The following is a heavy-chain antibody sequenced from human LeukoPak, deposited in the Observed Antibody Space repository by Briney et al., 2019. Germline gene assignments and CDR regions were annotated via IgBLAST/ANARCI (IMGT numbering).Heavy chain of an antibody. CDR3: ARQGGRSLNNWFDP. Sequence: GESLKISCQGSGYSFTKYWIGWVRPMPGKGLEWMGTIYPGDSDTRYSPSFQGQVTISVDKSIRTAFLQWSTLKASDTAMYYCARQGGRSLNNWFDPWGQGTLVTVSS. V-gene: IGHV5-51*01. J-gene: IGHJ5*02. CDR2: IYPGDSDT. CDR1: GYSFTKYW. D-gene: IGHD1-26*01.